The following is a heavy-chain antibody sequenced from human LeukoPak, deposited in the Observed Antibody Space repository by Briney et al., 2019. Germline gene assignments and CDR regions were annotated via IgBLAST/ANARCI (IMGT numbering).Heavy chain of an antibody. V-gene: IGHV3-7*01. Sequence: GGSLRLSCAASGFTFSSYDMTWVRQAPGKGLEWVANIKQDGSEKYYVDSVKGRFTISRDNAKNSLYLQMNSLRAEDTAVYYCARDSGYGAFYYYYYYMDVWGKGTTVTVSS. J-gene: IGHJ6*03. CDR1: GFTFSSYD. CDR2: IKQDGSEK. CDR3: ARDSGYGAFYYYYYYMDV. D-gene: IGHD5-12*01.